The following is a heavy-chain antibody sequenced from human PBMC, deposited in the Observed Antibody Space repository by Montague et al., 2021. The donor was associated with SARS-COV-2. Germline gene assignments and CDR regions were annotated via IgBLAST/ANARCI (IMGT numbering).Heavy chain of an antibody. CDR3: RVVPAGIPKGPNFYYMDV. Sequence: SETLSLTCAVYGGSFSGYSWSWIRQPPGKGLEWIGQIYHSGSTSYNPSLKSRVTISVDTSKNQFSLKLSSVTAADTALYYCRVVPAGIPKGPNFYYMDVWGKGTTVTVSS. CDR1: GGSFSGYS. D-gene: IGHD2-2*02. J-gene: IGHJ6*03. V-gene: IGHV4-34*01. CDR2: IYHSGST.